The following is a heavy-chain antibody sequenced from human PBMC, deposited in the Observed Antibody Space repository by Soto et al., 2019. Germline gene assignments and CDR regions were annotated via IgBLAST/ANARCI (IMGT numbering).Heavy chain of an antibody. CDR3: AYSSSSRGYYYGMDV. D-gene: IGHD6-6*01. CDR1: GYTFTCYY. CDR2: INPNSGGT. V-gene: IGHV1-2*04. J-gene: IGHJ6*02. Sequence: GASVKVSCKASGYTFTCYYMHWVRQAPGQGLEWMGWINPNSGGTNYAQKFQGWVTMTRDTSISTAYMELSRLRSDDTAVYYCAYSSSSRGYYYGMDVWGQGTTVTVS.